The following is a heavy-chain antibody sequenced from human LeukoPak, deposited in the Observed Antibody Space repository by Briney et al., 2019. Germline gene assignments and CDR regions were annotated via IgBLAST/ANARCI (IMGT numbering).Heavy chain of an antibody. D-gene: IGHD6-13*01. CDR2: ISWNSGSI. J-gene: IGHJ4*02. CDR3: AKLGVMGSSRGHFDY. Sequence: PGRSLRLSCAASGFTFDDYAMHWVRQAPGKGLEWVSGISWNSGSIGYADSVKGRFTISRDNAKNSLYLQMNSLRAEDTALYYCAKLGVMGSSRGHFDYWGQGTLVTVSS. V-gene: IGHV3-9*01. CDR1: GFTFDDYA.